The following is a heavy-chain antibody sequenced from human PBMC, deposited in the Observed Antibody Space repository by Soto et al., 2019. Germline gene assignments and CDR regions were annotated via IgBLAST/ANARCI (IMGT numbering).Heavy chain of an antibody. J-gene: IGHJ4*02. CDR2: IVVGSGNT. D-gene: IGHD5-18*01. Sequence: GASVKVSCKASGFTFTNSAVQWVRQARGQRLEWIGWIVVGSGNTNYAQKFQERVTITRDMSTTTAYMELSSLRSEDTAVYYCATDKGDSYGYGNYWGQGTRVTVSS. CDR3: ATDKGDSYGYGNY. V-gene: IGHV1-58*01. CDR1: GFTFTNSA.